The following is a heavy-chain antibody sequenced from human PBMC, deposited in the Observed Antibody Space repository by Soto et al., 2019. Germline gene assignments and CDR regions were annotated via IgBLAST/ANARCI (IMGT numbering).Heavy chain of an antibody. V-gene: IGHV1-69*13. CDR2: IIPIFGTA. J-gene: IGHJ4*02. CDR3: ARGGYSHGPPEH. CDR1: GGTFSSYA. D-gene: IGHD5-18*01. Sequence: SVKVSCKASGGTFSSYAISWVRQAPGQGLEWMGGIIPIFGTANYAQKFQGRVTITADESTSTAYMELSSLRSEDTAVYYCARGGYSHGPPEHWAQGTPVIVSS.